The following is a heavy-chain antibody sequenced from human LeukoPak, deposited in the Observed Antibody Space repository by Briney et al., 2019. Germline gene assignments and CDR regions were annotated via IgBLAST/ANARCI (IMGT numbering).Heavy chain of an antibody. CDR2: MYYSGST. Sequence: SETLSLTCTISGGSISSYYWSWIRQPPGKGLEWIGYMYYSGSTNYNPSLKSRVTISVDTSKNQFSLKLTSVTAADTAVYYCARTTVRGNWFDPWGQGTLVTVSS. J-gene: IGHJ5*02. D-gene: IGHD4-17*01. V-gene: IGHV4-59*08. CDR1: GGSISSYY. CDR3: ARTTVRGNWFDP.